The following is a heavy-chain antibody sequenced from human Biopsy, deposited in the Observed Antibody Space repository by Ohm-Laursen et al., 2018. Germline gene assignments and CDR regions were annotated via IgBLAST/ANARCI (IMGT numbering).Heavy chain of an antibody. CDR2: IYYTGST. CDR1: RDSISNYY. D-gene: IGHD3-16*01. Sequence: SETLSLTWSVSRDSISNYYWTWIRQSPGKGLEWIGYIYYTGSTNYNPSVKSRVTISVDTSKNQFSLKLNSVTAADTAVYFCARDSRGGHLNTTLITGKNLDSWGQGILVTASS. V-gene: IGHV4-59*01. J-gene: IGHJ4*02. CDR3: ARDSRGGHLNTTLITGKNLDS.